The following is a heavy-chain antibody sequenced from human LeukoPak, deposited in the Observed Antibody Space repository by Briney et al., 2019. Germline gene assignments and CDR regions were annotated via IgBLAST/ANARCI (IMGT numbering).Heavy chain of an antibody. Sequence: SETLSLTCTVSGGSISGNYYWSWIRQPAGKGLEWIGRIYARGNTNYNPSLKSRVTISVDTSKNQFSLKLSSVTAADTAVYFCARDPYGRYYFDYWGQGTLVTVSS. CDR3: ARDPYGRYYFDY. CDR2: IYARGNT. CDR1: GGSISGNYY. V-gene: IGHV4-61*02. D-gene: IGHD1-26*01. J-gene: IGHJ4*02.